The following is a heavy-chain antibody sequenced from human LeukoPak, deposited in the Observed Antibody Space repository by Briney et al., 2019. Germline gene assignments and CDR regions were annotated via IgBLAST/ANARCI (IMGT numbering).Heavy chain of an antibody. CDR2: IYHNGRT. V-gene: IGHV4-59*01. Sequence: SETLSLTCTVSGASFSNYYWSWVRQAPGKGLEWIGYIYHNGRTNYSPSLKSRITMSIDTSHNQFSLKLTSVTATDTAVYYCARASEGIGYFDTWGRGSLVTVSS. CDR3: ARASEGIGYFDT. J-gene: IGHJ4*02. CDR1: GASFSNYY. D-gene: IGHD3-3*01.